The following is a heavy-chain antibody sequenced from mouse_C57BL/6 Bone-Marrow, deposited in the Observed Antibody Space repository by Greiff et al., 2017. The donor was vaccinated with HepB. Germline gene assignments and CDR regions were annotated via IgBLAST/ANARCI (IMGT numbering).Heavy chain of an antibody. Sequence: QVQLQQPGAELVKPGASVKLSCKASGYTFTSYWMQWVKQRPGQGLEWIGEIDPSDSYTNYNQKFKGKATLTVDTSSSTAYMQLSSLTSEDSAVYYCARWVRGDYWGQGTTLTVSS. CDR2: IDPSDSYT. V-gene: IGHV1-50*01. CDR3: ARWVRGDY. D-gene: IGHD2-1*01. J-gene: IGHJ2*01. CDR1: GYTFTSYW.